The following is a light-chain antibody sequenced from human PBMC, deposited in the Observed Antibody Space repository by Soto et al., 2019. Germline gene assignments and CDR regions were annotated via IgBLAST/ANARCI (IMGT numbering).Light chain of an antibody. CDR3: HQYGDSVWT. CDR1: QSIRSSF. V-gene: IGKV3-20*01. CDR2: GAS. J-gene: IGKJ1*01. Sequence: EIGLTQSPGTLSLSPGEGATLSCRASQSIRSSFLAWFQQKPGQAPRLLIYGASSRATGVPDRFSGSGSGTEFALTISRLEPDDFAVYYCHQYGDSVWTFGQGTKVEIK.